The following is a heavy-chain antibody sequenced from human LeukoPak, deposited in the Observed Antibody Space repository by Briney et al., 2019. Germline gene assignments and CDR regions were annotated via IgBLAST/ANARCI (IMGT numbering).Heavy chain of an antibody. CDR3: ADDPILTGFYNDGR. J-gene: IGHJ4*02. Sequence: GGSLRLSCTGSGFIFGDYAMNWVRQAPGKGLQWVSSINDGGGIVYYADSVKGRFTISRDNSKNTLYLEMNSLRAEDTARYFCADDPILTGFYNDGRWGQGTLVIVSS. CDR1: GFIFGDYA. V-gene: IGHV3-23*01. D-gene: IGHD3-9*01. CDR2: INDGGGIV.